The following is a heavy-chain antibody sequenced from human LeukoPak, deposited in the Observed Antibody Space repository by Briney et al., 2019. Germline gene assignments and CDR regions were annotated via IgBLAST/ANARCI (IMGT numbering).Heavy chain of an antibody. CDR1: GGSISSSSYY. Sequence: PSETLSLTCTVSGGSISSSSYYWGWIRQPPGKGLEWIGSIYYSGSTYYNPSLKSRVTISVDTSKNQFSLKLSSVTAANTAVYYCARQAYSSRFRWFDPWGQGTLVTVSS. CDR2: IYYSGST. V-gene: IGHV4-39*01. J-gene: IGHJ5*02. D-gene: IGHD6-13*01. CDR3: ARQAYSSRFRWFDP.